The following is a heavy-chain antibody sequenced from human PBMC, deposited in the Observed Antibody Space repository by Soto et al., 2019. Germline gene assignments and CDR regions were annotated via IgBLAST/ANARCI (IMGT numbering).Heavy chain of an antibody. Sequence: SETLSLTCTVSGGSISSSSYYWGWIRQPPGKGLEWIGSIYYSGSTYYNPSLKSRVTISVDTSKNQFSLKLSSVTAADTAVYYCARRYGYSFDFWGQGTLVTVSS. J-gene: IGHJ4*02. D-gene: IGHD1-1*01. CDR3: ARRYGYSFDF. V-gene: IGHV4-39*07. CDR1: GGSISSSSYY. CDR2: IYYSGST.